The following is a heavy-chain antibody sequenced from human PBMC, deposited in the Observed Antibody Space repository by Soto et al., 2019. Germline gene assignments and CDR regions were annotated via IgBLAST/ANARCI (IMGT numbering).Heavy chain of an antibody. CDR2: IYYSGST. J-gene: IGHJ5*02. V-gene: IGHV4-59*01. D-gene: IGHD5-18*01. CDR1: GGSISSYY. Sequence: PSETLSLTCTVSGGSISSYYWSWIRQPPGKGLEWIGYIYYSGSTNYNPSLKSRVTISVDTSKNQFSLKLSSVTAADTAVYYCAREKRAAMVTGNWFDPWGQGTLVTVS. CDR3: AREKRAAMVTGNWFDP.